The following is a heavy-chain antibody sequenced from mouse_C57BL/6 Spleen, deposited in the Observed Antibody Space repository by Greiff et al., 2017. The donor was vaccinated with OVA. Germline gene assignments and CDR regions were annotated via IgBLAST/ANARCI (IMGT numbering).Heavy chain of an antibody. J-gene: IGHJ3*01. V-gene: IGHV3-6*01. D-gene: IGHD2-4*01. CDR1: GYSITSGYY. CDR2: ISYDGSN. Sequence: ESGPGLVKPSQSLSLTCSVTGYSITSGYYWNWIRQFPGNRLEWMGYISYDGSNNYTPSLKNRISITRDTSKNQFFLKLNAVTTEDTATNDRARGGDYDRFAYWGQGTLVTVSA. CDR3: ARGGDYDRFAY.